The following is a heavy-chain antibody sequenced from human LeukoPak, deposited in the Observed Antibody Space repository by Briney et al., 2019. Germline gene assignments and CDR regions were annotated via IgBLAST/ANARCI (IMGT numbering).Heavy chain of an antibody. D-gene: IGHD6-13*01. Sequence: PSETLSLTCTVSGGSISSYYWSWIRQPPGKGLEWIGYIYYSGSTNYNPSLKSRVTISVDTSKNQFSLKLSSVTAADTAVYYCARGDAAAAGTLFDYWGQGTLVTVSS. J-gene: IGHJ4*02. V-gene: IGHV4-59*01. CDR1: GGSISSYY. CDR3: ARGDAAAAGTLFDY. CDR2: IYYSGST.